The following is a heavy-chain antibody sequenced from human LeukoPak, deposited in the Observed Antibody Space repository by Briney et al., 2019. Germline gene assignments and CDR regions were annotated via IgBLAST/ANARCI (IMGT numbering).Heavy chain of an antibody. J-gene: IGHJ5*02. D-gene: IGHD3-10*01. V-gene: IGHV4-61*02. CDR3: ARDKGGFLYFGEYDP. CDR2: IYTSGRT. CDR1: GASISSGSHH. Sequence: SETLSLTCTVSGASISSGSHHWSWIRQPAGKGLEWIGRIYTSGRTNYNPSLKSRVSISVDMSKNQFSLKLSSVTAADTAVYYCARDKGGFLYFGEYDPWGQGTLVTVSS.